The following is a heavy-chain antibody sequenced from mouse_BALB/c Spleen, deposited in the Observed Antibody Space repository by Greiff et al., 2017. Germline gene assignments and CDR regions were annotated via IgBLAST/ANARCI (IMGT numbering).Heavy chain of an antibody. CDR3: ARGDYDNSWFAY. CDR2: ISSGGST. J-gene: IGHJ3*01. CDR1: GFTFSSYA. Sequence: EVQRVESGGGLVKPGGSLKLSCAASGFTFSSYAMSWVRQTPEKRLEWVASISSGGSTYYPDSVKGRFTISRDNARNILYLQMSSLRSEDTAMYYCARGDYDNSWFAYWGQGTLVTVSA. V-gene: IGHV5-6-5*01. D-gene: IGHD2-4*01.